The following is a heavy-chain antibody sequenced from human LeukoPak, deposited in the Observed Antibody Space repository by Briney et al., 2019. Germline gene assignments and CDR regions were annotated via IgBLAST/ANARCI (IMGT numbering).Heavy chain of an antibody. V-gene: IGHV3-9*01. CDR3: ASHHTAMALLFDY. D-gene: IGHD5-18*01. CDR2: LSWNGATV. Sequence: GGSLRLSCAASGFTFDDYAMHWVRQAPGKGLEWVSGLSWNGATVGYADSVKGRFTISRDNSKNTLYLQMITLRAEDTAVYYCASHHTAMALLFDYWGQGTLVTVSS. J-gene: IGHJ4*02. CDR1: GFTFDDYA.